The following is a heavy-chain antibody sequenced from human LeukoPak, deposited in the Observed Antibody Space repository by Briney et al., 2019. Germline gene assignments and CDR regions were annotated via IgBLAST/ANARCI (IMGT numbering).Heavy chain of an antibody. D-gene: IGHD3-10*01. Sequence: VASVKVSSKASGYSFSSYAMNWVRQAPGQGLEWMGWINPNTGNPTYAQGFTGRFVFSLDTSVSTAYLQISSLKAEDSAVYYCAGRGGPGSFDAFDIWGQGTMVTVSS. CDR3: AGRGGPGSFDAFDI. V-gene: IGHV7-4-1*02. J-gene: IGHJ3*02. CDR2: INPNTGNP. CDR1: GYSFSSYA.